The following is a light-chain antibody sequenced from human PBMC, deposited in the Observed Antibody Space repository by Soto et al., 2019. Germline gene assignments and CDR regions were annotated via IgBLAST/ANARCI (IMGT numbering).Light chain of an antibody. J-gene: IGKJ1*01. V-gene: IGKV3-20*01. CDR3: QQDGSSPT. CDR2: GAS. CDR1: QSVSSSY. Sequence: EIVLTQSPGTLSLSPGERATLSCRASQSVSSSYLAWYQQKPGQAPRLLIYGASSRATGIPDRFSGSGSGTDFTHSISRLEPEDFALYYCQQDGSSPTFGQGTKMEIK.